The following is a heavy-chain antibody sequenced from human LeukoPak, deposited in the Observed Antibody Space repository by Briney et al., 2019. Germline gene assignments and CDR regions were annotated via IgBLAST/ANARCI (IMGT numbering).Heavy chain of an antibody. V-gene: IGHV4-39*01. CDR3: ARQVTVGSFFDY. J-gene: IGHJ4*02. D-gene: IGHD2-21*02. CDR2: IYYSGST. CDR1: GGSISSSSYY. Sequence: SETLSLTCTVSGGSISSSSYYWGWIRQPPGKGLEWIGSIYYSGSTYYNPSLKSRVTISVDTSKNQFSLKLSSVTAADTAVYYCARQVTVGSFFDYWGQGTLVTVSS.